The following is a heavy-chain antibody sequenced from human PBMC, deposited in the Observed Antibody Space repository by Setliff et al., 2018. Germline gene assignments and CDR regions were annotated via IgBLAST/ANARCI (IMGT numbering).Heavy chain of an antibody. Sequence: ASVKVSCKASGYTFTNYAIHWVRQAPGQRPEWMGWINTGNANTKYSQKFQGRVTITADESTTTFYMEVSSLRSDDTAVYYCAREGGYCSGGSCYSYYYYYRDVWGKGTTVTVS. CDR3: AREGGYCSGGSCYSYYYYYRDV. CDR1: GYTFTNYA. CDR2: INTGNANT. J-gene: IGHJ6*03. D-gene: IGHD2-15*01. V-gene: IGHV1-3*04.